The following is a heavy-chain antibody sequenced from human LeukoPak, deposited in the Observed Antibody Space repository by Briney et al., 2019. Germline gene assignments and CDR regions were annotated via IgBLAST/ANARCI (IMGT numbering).Heavy chain of an antibody. CDR2: IKQDGSEK. J-gene: IGHJ4*02. D-gene: IGHD6-25*01. CDR1: GFTFSSYA. CDR3: ARSERVFDY. Sequence: PGGSLRLSCAASGFTFSSYAMSWVRQAPGKGLEWVANIKQDGSEKYYVDSVKGRFTISRDNAKNSLYLQMNSLRAEDTAVYYCARSERVFDYWGQGTLVTVSS. V-gene: IGHV3-7*01.